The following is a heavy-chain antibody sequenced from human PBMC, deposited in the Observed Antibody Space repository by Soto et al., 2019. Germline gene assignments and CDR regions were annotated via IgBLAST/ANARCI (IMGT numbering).Heavy chain of an antibody. J-gene: IGHJ4*02. CDR1: GFTFSSYS. CDR3: ARGGQQLAPTFFDY. CDR2: ISSSSSYI. Sequence: GGSLRLSCAASGFTFSSYSMNWVRQAPGKGLEWVSSISSSSSYIYYADSVKGRFTISRDNAKNSLYLQMNSLRAEDTAVYYCARGGQQLAPTFFDYWGQGTLVTVSS. V-gene: IGHV3-21*01. D-gene: IGHD6-13*01.